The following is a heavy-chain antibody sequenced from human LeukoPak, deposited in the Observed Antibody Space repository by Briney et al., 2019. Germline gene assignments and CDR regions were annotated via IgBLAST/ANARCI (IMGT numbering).Heavy chain of an antibody. D-gene: IGHD6-19*01. CDR2: INGDGSTK. V-gene: IGHV3-74*01. J-gene: IGHJ4*02. CDR3: ARARIAVAGALTAFDY. Sequence: GTLRLSCAASGFTFSSYWMHWVRQAPGKGLVWVSRINGDGSTKNSADSVKGRFTISRDNARYFLYLKMNSLRVEDTAVYYCARARIAVAGALTAFDYWGQGTLVTVPS. CDR1: GFTFSSYW.